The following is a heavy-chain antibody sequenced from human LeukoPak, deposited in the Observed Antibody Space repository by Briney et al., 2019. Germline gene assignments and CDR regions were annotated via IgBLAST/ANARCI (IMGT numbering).Heavy chain of an antibody. V-gene: IGHV1-46*01. CDR1: GYTSTDNF. CDR3: ARGGGIIIYGTRSFDWFDP. CDR2: MNPSIGSA. D-gene: IGHD3-16*02. Sequence: GASVKVSCKASGYTSTDNFMHWVRQAPGQGLEWMGSMNPSIGSASYAEKFQARISLTRDTSTSTVYMELSNLTSEDTALYYCARGGGIIIYGTRSFDWFDPWGQGTPVIVSS. J-gene: IGHJ5*02.